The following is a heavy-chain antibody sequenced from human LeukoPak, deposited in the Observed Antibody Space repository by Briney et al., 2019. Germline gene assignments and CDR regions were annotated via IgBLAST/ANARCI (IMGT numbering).Heavy chain of an antibody. Sequence: SETLSLTCTVSGGSISSYSWSWIRQPPGKGLEWIGYIYYTGSTNYNPSLESRVTISVDTSKNQFSLKLRSVTAADTALYYCASHVRGTYAWFDPWGQGTLVTVSS. CDR2: IYYTGST. CDR3: ASHVRGTYAWFDP. J-gene: IGHJ5*02. V-gene: IGHV4-59*08. CDR1: GGSISSYS. D-gene: IGHD4-17*01.